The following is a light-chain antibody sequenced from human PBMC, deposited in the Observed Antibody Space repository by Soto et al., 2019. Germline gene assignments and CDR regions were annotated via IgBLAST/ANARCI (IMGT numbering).Light chain of an antibody. CDR3: QQRSNWHPRYT. J-gene: IGKJ2*01. CDR2: DAS. CDR1: QSVSSY. Sequence: EIVLTQSPATLSLSPGERATLSCRASQSVSSYLAWYQQKPGQAPRLLIYDASNRATGIPARFSGSGSGTDFPLTISSLEPEDFAVYYCQQRSNWHPRYTFGKGTKLEIK. V-gene: IGKV3-11*01.